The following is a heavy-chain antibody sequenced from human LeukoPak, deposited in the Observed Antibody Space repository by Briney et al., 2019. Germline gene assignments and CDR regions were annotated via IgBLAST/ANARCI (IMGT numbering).Heavy chain of an antibody. V-gene: IGHV4-59*01. Sequence: PSETLSLTCTVSGGSISSYYWSWIRQPPGKGLEWLGYIYYSGSTNYNPSLKSRVTISVDTSKNQFSLKLSSVTAADTAVYYCARDRAPTRYGMDVWGQGTTVTVSS. D-gene: IGHD3-10*01. CDR3: ARDRAPTRYGMDV. J-gene: IGHJ6*02. CDR1: GGSISSYY. CDR2: IYYSGST.